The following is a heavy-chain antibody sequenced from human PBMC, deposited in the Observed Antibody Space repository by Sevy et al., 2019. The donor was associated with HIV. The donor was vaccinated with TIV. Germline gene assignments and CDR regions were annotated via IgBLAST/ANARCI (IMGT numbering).Heavy chain of an antibody. CDR2: IYPGDSDT. CDR1: GYSFTSYW. J-gene: IGHJ4*02. Sequence: GESLKISCKGSGYSFTSYWIGWVRQMPGKGLEWMGIIYPGDSDTRYSPSFQGQVTISADKSIGTAYLQWSSLKASDTAMYYCARQRVVAATIYYFDYWGQGTLVTVSS. CDR3: ARQRVVAATIYYFDY. V-gene: IGHV5-51*01. D-gene: IGHD2-15*01.